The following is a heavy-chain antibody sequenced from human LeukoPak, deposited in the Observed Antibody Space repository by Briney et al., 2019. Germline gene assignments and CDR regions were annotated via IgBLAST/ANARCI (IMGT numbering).Heavy chain of an antibody. CDR1: GVTVSNHY. CDR2: IYSGGTT. V-gene: IGHV3-53*01. Sequence: GGSLRLSCAASGVTVSNHYMSWGRQAPGKGLEWGAVIYSGGTTKYSESVRGRFSISRDNSKNTLHLQMNSLRADDTAVYYCAREKTGSDGYNHGFDYWGQGALVTVSS. CDR3: AREKTGSDGYNHGFDY. D-gene: IGHD5-24*01. J-gene: IGHJ4*02.